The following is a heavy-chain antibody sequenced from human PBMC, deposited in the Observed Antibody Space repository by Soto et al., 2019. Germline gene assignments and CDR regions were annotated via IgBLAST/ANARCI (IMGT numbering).Heavy chain of an antibody. V-gene: IGHV1-69*06. D-gene: IGHD2-2*01. CDR1: GGTFSSYA. Sequence: EASVKVSCKASGGTFSSYAISWVRQAPGQGLEWMGGIIPIFGTANYAQKFQGRVTITADKSTSTAYMELSSLRSEDTAVYYCARGVVVPAAMHTLGYYYYGMDVWGQGTTVTVSS. CDR3: ARGVVVPAAMHTLGYYYYGMDV. J-gene: IGHJ6*02. CDR2: IIPIFGTA.